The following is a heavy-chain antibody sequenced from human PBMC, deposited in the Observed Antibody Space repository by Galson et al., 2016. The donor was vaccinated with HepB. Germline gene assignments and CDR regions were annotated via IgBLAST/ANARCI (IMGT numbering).Heavy chain of an antibody. V-gene: IGHV3-43*01. CDR1: GFTFDDYT. CDR2: ISWDGRST. Sequence: SLRLSCAASGFTFDDYTMHWVRQAPGKGLEWVSLISWDGRSTYSADSGQGRFTISRDNSKNSLYLQMNSLRTEDTALYYCGKDWGSLWESSGKGMDVWGQGTTVTVSS. CDR3: GKDWGSLWESSGKGMDV. J-gene: IGHJ6*02. D-gene: IGHD3-10*01.